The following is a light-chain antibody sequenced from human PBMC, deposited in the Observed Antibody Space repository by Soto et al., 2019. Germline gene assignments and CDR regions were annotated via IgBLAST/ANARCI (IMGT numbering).Light chain of an antibody. J-gene: IGKJ5*01. CDR3: QHYLNYPIT. CDR2: GAS. Sequence: AIRMTQSPSSLSASIGDTVTITCRASQDIGSFLAWYQQKPGTATKVLISGASDLHGGVPSRFSGSGSRTDFTLTITHLQSEDFATYYCQHYLNYPITFGQGTRLEI. CDR1: QDIGSF. V-gene: IGKV1-8*01.